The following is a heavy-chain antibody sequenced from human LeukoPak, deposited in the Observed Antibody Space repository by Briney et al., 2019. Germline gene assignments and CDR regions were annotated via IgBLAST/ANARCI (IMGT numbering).Heavy chain of an antibody. CDR3: ARRLAVVVPAAIFDAFDI. CDR1: GYTFTGYH. Sequence: ASVKVSCKASGYTFTGYHMHWVRQAPGQGLEWMGWINPNSGGTNYAQKFQGRVTMTRDTSISTAYMELSRLRSDDTAVYYCARRLAVVVPAAIFDAFDIWGQGTMVTVSS. CDR2: INPNSGGT. V-gene: IGHV1-2*02. J-gene: IGHJ3*02. D-gene: IGHD2-2*01.